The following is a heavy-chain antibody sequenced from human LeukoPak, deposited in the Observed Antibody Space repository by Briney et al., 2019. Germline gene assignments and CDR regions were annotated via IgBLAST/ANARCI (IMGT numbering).Heavy chain of an antibody. D-gene: IGHD3-22*01. CDR2: IRGSDTST. Sequence: GGTLRLSCAASGFTFSIYGMGWVRQAPGKGLEWVSAIRGSDTSTYYADSVKGRFTISRDNSKNTLVLQMNSLRAEDTAVYYCAKAFHGIAMMFDYWGQGTLVTVSS. J-gene: IGHJ4*02. V-gene: IGHV3-23*01. CDR3: AKAFHGIAMMFDY. CDR1: GFTFSIYG.